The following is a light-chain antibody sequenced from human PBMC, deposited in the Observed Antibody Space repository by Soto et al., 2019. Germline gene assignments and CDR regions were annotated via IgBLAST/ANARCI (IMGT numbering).Light chain of an antibody. V-gene: IGKV3-20*01. J-gene: IGKJ3*01. CDR2: GAS. CDR1: QSVSSSY. CDR3: QQYGSSPQVT. Sequence: EIVLTQSPGTLSLSPGERATLSCRASQSVSSSYLAWYQQKPGQAPSLLIYGASSRATGIPDRFSGSGSGTDFTLTISRLEPEDFAVYYCQQYGSSPQVTFGPGTKVDIK.